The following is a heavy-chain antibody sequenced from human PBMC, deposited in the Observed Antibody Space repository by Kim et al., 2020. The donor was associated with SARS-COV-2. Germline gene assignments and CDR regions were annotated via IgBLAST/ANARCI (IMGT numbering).Heavy chain of an antibody. CDR1: EISFGSFW. CDR2: INQDGTET. D-gene: IGHD3-10*01. V-gene: IGHV3-7*03. J-gene: IGHJ5*01. Sequence: GGSLRLSCAATEISFGSFWMTWVRQAPGKGLEWVANINQDGTETYYVDSVKGRFTISRDNAKNSLYLHMNSLRAEDTAVYYCTQEMDDNYRGDSWGQGTL. CDR3: TQEMDDNYRGDS.